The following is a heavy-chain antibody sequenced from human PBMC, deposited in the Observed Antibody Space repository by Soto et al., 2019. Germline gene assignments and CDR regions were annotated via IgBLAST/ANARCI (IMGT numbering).Heavy chain of an antibody. CDR2: TYYGANGQY. CDR3: ARGVAGTGFDL. V-gene: IGHV6-1*01. J-gene: IGHJ4*02. D-gene: IGHD6-19*01. Sequence: SQTLSLTCAISGDSVSSTTAAWNWIRSCPARGLEWLGRTYYGANGQYDDAVAVNSRITVIPDTAKSHFSLELYSVTPDDTAVYYCARGVAGTGFDLWGQRALVTVSS. CDR1: GDSVSSTTAA.